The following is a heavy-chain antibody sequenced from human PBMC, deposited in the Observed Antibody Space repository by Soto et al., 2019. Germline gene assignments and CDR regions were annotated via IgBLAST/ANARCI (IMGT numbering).Heavy chain of an antibody. D-gene: IGHD3-3*01. J-gene: IGHJ4*02. V-gene: IGHV1-69*13. CDR2: FIPVYRTL. Sequence: SVKVSCKASGGSFGKSAINWVRQTPGQGLEWLGGFIPVYRTLNYAQKFQGRVTITADESTGTAYMTLSSLASDDTAVYYCATGVIWIGYFTVDSWGQGTRVTAPQ. CDR3: ATGVIWIGYFTVDS. CDR1: GGSFGKSA.